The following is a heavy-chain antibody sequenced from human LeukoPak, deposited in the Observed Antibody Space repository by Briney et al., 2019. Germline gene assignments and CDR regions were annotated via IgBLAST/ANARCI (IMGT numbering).Heavy chain of an antibody. V-gene: IGHV1-2*04. Sequence: GASVKVSCKASGYTFTGYYMHWVRQAPGQGLEWMGWINPNSGGTNYAQKFQGWVTMTRETSNSTAYMALSRLRSDDTAVYYCARGGRYNWNANPNWFDPWGQGTLVTVSS. CDR3: ARGGRYNWNANPNWFDP. D-gene: IGHD1-1*01. CDR1: GYTFTGYY. J-gene: IGHJ5*02. CDR2: INPNSGGT.